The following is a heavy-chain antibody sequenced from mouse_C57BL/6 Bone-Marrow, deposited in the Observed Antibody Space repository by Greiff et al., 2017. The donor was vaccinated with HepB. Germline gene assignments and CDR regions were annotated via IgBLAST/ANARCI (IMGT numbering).Heavy chain of an antibody. J-gene: IGHJ4*01. CDR1: GYTFTEYT. V-gene: IGHV1-62-2*01. Sequence: VHLVESGAELVKPGASVKLSCKASGYTFTEYTIHWVKQRSGQGLEWIGWFYPGSGSIKYNEKFKDKATLTADKSSSTVYMELSRLTSEDSAVYFCARHETLYYAMDYWGQGTSVTVSS. CDR3: ARHETLYYAMDY. CDR2: FYPGSGSI.